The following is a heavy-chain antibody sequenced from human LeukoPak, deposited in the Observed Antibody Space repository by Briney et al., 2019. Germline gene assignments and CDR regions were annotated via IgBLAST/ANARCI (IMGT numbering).Heavy chain of an antibody. D-gene: IGHD2-2*01. Sequence: GGSLRLSCAASGFTSSSYGMHWVLQAPGKGLEWVAVIWYDGSNKYYADSVKGRFTISRDNSKNTLYLQMNSLRAEDTAVYYCARAEGYCSSTSCYWWFDPWGQGTLVTVSS. CDR3: ARAEGYCSSTSCYWWFDP. V-gene: IGHV3-33*01. J-gene: IGHJ5*02. CDR1: GFTSSSYG. CDR2: IWYDGSNK.